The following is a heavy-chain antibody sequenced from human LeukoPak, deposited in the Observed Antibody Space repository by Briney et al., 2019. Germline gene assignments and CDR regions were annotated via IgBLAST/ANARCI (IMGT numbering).Heavy chain of an antibody. V-gene: IGHV3-30-3*01. D-gene: IGHD3-3*01. CDR1: GFTFSSYA. CDR2: ISYDGSNK. Sequence: GGPLRLSCAASGFTFSSYAMHWVRQAPGKGLEWVAVISYDGSNKYYADSVKGRFTISRDNSKNTLYLQMYSLRAEDTAVYYCARDPQGEWLLFFDYWGQGSLVTVSS. CDR3: ARDPQGEWLLFFDY. J-gene: IGHJ4*02.